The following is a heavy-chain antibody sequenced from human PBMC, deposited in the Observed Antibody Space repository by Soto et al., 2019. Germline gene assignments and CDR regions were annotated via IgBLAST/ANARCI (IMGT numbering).Heavy chain of an antibody. Sequence: QVPLVQSGAEVKKPGASVKVSCKASGYTFTSYAMHWVRQAPGQRLEWMGWINAGNGNTKYSQKFQGRVTITRDTSASTAYMELSSLRSEDTAVYYCARVRQYYYYMDVWGKGTTVTVSS. J-gene: IGHJ6*03. CDR1: GYTFTSYA. CDR2: INAGNGNT. CDR3: ARVRQYYYYMDV. V-gene: IGHV1-3*01.